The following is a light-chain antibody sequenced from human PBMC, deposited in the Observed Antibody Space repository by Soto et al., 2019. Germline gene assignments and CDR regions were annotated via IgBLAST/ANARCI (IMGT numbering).Light chain of an antibody. V-gene: IGKV3-20*01. CDR2: GAS. CDR3: KQYGTSPPWT. Sequence: EIVLTQSPGTLSLSPGDRATLSCRASQSVSSSYLAWYQQKPGQAPRLLIYGASSRATGIPDRFSGSGSGTDFTLTIRRLEPEDFAVYYCKQYGTSPPWTFGQGTKVEIK. J-gene: IGKJ1*01. CDR1: QSVSSSY.